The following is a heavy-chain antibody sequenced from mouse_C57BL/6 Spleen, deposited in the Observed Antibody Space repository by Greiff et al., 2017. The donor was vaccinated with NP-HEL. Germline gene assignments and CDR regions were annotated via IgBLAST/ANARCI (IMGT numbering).Heavy chain of an antibody. CDR1: GYTFTDYY. CDR3: AKLYYGNYLYYFDY. V-gene: IGHV1-26*01. CDR2: INPNNGGT. J-gene: IGHJ2*01. D-gene: IGHD2-1*01. Sequence: EVQLQQSGPELVKPGASVKISCKASGYTFTDYYMNWVKQSHGKSLEWIGDINPNNGGTSYNQKFKGKATLTVDKSSSTAYMELRSLKSEDSAVYYCAKLYYGNYLYYFDYWGQGTTLTVSS.